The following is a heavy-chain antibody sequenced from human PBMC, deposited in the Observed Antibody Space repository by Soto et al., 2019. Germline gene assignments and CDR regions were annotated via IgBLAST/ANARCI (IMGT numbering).Heavy chain of an antibody. CDR2: ISGSGAST. CDR3: AKEYCASTSCNFDH. V-gene: IGHV3-23*01. CDR1: GFTFSNYA. J-gene: IGHJ4*02. Sequence: EVQLLESGGGLVQPGGSLRLSCAASGFTFSNYAMSWARQAPGKGLEWVSAISGSGASTYYADSVKGRFTISRDNSKNPLYLQMNSLRAEDTAVYYCAKEYCASTSCNFDHWGQGTLVTVSS. D-gene: IGHD2-2*01.